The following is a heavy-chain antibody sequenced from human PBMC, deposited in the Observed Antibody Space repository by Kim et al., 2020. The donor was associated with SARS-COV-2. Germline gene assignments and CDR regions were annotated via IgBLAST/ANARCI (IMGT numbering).Heavy chain of an antibody. V-gene: IGHV1-58*01. CDR2: MVVGSGNT. J-gene: IGHJ6*02. D-gene: IGHD2-21*02. Sequence: SVKVSCKASGFTFTSSAVQWVRQARGQRLEWIGWMVVGSGNTNYAQKFQERVTITRDMSTSTAYMELSSLRSEDTAVYYCAADPRGDSYYYYYGMDVWGQGTTVTVSS. CDR3: AADPRGDSYYYYYGMDV. CDR1: GFTFTSSA.